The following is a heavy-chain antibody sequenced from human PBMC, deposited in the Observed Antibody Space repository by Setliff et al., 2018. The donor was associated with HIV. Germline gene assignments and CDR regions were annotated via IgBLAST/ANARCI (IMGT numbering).Heavy chain of an antibody. V-gene: IGHV4-39*01. CDR3: AAFFVTPMTTQDF. Sequence: SETLSLTCSVSGGSIDNNKYYWTWIRQPPGKGLEWTGSIYHTGRTYYNRSLESRLTISIDTSKNQFSLKLTSVTAADTAMYYCAAFFVTPMTTQDFWGQGTLVTVSS. J-gene: IGHJ4*02. CDR1: GGSIDNNKYY. CDR2: IYHTGRT. D-gene: IGHD4-4*01.